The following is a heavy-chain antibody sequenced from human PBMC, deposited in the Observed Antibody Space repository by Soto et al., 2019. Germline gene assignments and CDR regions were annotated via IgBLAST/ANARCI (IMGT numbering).Heavy chain of an antibody. D-gene: IGHD1-1*01. CDR2: ISDDGSTA. Sequence: GGSMRLPCTFDGFPFSYYWRHLVRHIQGKGLTWVSRISDDGSTATYADSVKGRFVISRDNAKNSLYLEMNTLRVDDSGLYYCARGPRVSSTGTGAHWVRGTLVTVSS. CDR1: GFPFSYYW. J-gene: IGHJ4*02. V-gene: IGHV3-74*01. CDR3: ARGPRVSSTGTGAH.